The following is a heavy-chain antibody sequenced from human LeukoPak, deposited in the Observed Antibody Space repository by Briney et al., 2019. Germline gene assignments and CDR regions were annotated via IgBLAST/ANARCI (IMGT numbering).Heavy chain of an antibody. CDR1: GGSIGIYY. J-gene: IGHJ6*02. V-gene: IGHV4-59*08. CDR2: IFHSGST. D-gene: IGHD1-26*01. CDR3: ARHQHAGREHYYGMDV. Sequence: SETLFLTCTVSGGSIGIYYWAWIRQPPGKGLEWIGYIFHSGSTNYNPSLKSRLTISVDTSRNQFSLRLSSVTAADTAVYYCARHQHAGREHYYGMDVWGQGTTVSVSS.